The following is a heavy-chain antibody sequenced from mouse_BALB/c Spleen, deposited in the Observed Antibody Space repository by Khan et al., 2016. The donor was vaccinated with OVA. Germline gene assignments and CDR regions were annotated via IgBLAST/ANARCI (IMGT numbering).Heavy chain of an antibody. D-gene: IGHD2-2*01. CDR3: TRHGYVAWFTY. CDR2: TDPFSGGT. Sequence: EVQLQQSGPELMKPGTSVKISCKASGYSFTTYYIHWVIQTHGKSLEWIGYTDPFSGGTTYNQKFKGKATLTVDKSSSTAYIHLSNLTSEDSAVYYCTRHGYVAWFTYWGQGTLVTVSA. V-gene: IGHV1S135*01. CDR1: GYSFTTYY. J-gene: IGHJ3*01.